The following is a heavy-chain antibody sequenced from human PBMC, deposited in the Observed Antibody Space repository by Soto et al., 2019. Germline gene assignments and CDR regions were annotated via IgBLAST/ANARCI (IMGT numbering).Heavy chain of an antibody. Sequence: QVQLVESGGGVVQPGRPLRLSCAAFGFSFSIYTMHWVRQAPGKGLEWVAVISYDGGNRYYAEFVQGRFTISRDNSKNTVNLQMSSLRAEYTAVYYCVGAREWLADPVDYWGQGTLGTVSS. CDR3: VGAREWLADPVDY. V-gene: IGHV3-30-3*01. CDR1: GFSFSIYT. D-gene: IGHD6-19*01. J-gene: IGHJ4*02. CDR2: ISYDGGNR.